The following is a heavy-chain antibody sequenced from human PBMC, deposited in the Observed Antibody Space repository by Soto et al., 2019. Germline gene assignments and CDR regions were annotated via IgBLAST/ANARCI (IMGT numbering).Heavy chain of an antibody. D-gene: IGHD2-15*01. CDR1: GGSISTYY. V-gene: IGHV4-59*04. CDR2: IYYSGST. CDR3: AGTKPCSGGSCYQPKRGHRRYYYYMDV. Sequence: PSETLSLTCTVSGGSISTYYRSWIRQPPGKGLEWIGHIYYSGSTYYNPSLKSRVTISVDTSKNQFSLKLSSVTAADTAVYYCAGTKPCSGGSCYQPKRGHRRYYYYMDVWGKGTTVTVSS. J-gene: IGHJ6*03.